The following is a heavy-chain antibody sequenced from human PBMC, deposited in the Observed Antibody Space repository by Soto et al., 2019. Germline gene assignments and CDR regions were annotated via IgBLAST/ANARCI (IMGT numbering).Heavy chain of an antibody. Sequence: ESGGGLVKPGGSLRLSCAASGFTFSDYYMSWIRQAPGKGLEWVSYISSSSSYTNYADSVKGRFTISRDNAKNSLYLQMNSLRAEDTAVYYCARTSSSTAQYYFDYWGQGTLVTVSS. CDR2: ISSSSSYT. D-gene: IGHD6-6*01. V-gene: IGHV3-11*06. CDR1: GFTFSDYY. CDR3: ARTSSSTAQYYFDY. J-gene: IGHJ4*02.